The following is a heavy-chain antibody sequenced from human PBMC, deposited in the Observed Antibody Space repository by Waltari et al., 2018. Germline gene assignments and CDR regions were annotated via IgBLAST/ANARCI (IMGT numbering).Heavy chain of an antibody. D-gene: IGHD6-13*01. J-gene: IGHJ4*02. Sequence: QVQLVESGGGVVQPGGSLRLSCAASGLTFSSYGMHWVRQAPGKGLEWVAFIRYDGSNKHYADSVKGRFTISRDNSKNTLYLQMNSLRAEDTAVYYCAKDKQQIFDYWGQGTLVTVSS. CDR1: GLTFSSYG. V-gene: IGHV3-30*02. CDR2: IRYDGSNK. CDR3: AKDKQQIFDY.